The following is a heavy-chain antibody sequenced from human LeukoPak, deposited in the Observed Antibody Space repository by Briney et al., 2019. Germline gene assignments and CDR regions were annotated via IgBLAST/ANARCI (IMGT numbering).Heavy chain of an antibody. J-gene: IGHJ3*02. D-gene: IGHD1-26*01. CDR1: GFTFSSYS. V-gene: IGHV3-21*04. Sequence: GGSLRLSCAASGFTFSSYSMNWVRQVPGKGLEWVASISSSGNYIYYADSMKGRFTISRDYAKNSLYLQMNCLRAEDTAVYYCARDGLVGAFDIWGQGTMVTVSS. CDR3: ARDGLVGAFDI. CDR2: ISSSGNYI.